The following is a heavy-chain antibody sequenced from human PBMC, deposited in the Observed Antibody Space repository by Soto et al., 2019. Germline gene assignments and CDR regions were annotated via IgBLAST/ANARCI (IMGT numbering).Heavy chain of an antibody. CDR1: GYVFTGYC. Sequence: ASVKVSCKISGYVFTGYCLHWVRQAPGQGLEWMGWINCRSGGTTYTQKFQGRVTLTMDTSTSTAYMELSSLISDETALYYCMRGASARDSSGYPYYFDTWGQGTLVTVSS. V-gene: IGHV1-2*02. J-gene: IGHJ4*02. D-gene: IGHD3-22*01. CDR2: INCRSGGT. CDR3: MRGASARDSSGYPYYFDT.